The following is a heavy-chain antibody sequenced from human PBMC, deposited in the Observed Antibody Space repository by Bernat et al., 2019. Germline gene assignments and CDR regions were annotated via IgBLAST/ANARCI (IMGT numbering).Heavy chain of an antibody. CDR2: IWYDGSNK. CDR3: SRNERNGSPFEP. J-gene: IGHJ5*02. D-gene: IGHD2-15*01. CDR1: GFTFSSYG. V-gene: IGHV3-33*01. Sequence: QVQLVESGGGVVQPGRSLRLSCEASGFTFSSYGMHWVRQAPGKGLVWVAVIWYDGSNKDYADSVNGRFTISRDNSKNTLWLQMNSLRVEDTAVYYCSRNERNGSPFEPWGQGTLVTVSS.